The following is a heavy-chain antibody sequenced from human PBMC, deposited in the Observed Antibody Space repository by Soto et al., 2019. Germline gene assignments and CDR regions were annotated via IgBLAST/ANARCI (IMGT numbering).Heavy chain of an antibody. J-gene: IGHJ4*02. D-gene: IGHD3-3*01. Sequence: GGSLRLSCAASGFTFSSYGMHWVRQAPGKGLEWVAVISYDGSNKYYADSVKGRFTISRDNSKNTLYLQMNSLRAEDTAVYYCAKDLGHYDFWSGYYTNLDDYWGQGT. V-gene: IGHV3-30*18. CDR1: GFTFSSYG. CDR2: ISYDGSNK. CDR3: AKDLGHYDFWSGYYTNLDDY.